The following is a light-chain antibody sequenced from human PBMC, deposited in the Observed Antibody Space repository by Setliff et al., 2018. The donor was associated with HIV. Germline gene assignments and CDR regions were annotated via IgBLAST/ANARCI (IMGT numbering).Light chain of an antibody. CDR3: FSYADSYTSNYV. J-gene: IGLJ1*01. Sequence: QSALTQPRSVSGSPGQSVTVSCTGTSSDVGGYNSVSWYQQHPGKAPKLMIYDVSERPSGVPDRFSGSKSGNTASLTISGLQAEDEADYYCFSYADSYTSNYVFGTGT. CDR2: DVS. CDR1: SSDVGGYNS. V-gene: IGLV2-11*01.